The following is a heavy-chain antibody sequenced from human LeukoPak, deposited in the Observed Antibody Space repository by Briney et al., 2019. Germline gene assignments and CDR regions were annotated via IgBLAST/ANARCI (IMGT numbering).Heavy chain of an antibody. CDR1: GGSISSYY. V-gene: IGHV4-4*07. J-gene: IGHJ3*02. CDR2: IYTSGST. CDR3: ARGPPRVTTVHPAAFDI. Sequence: SETLSLTCTVSGGSISSYYWSWIRQPAGKGLEWIGRIYTSGSTNYNPSLKSRVTTSVDTSKNQFSLKLSSVTAADTAVYYCARGPPRVTTVHPAAFDIWGQGTMVTVSS. D-gene: IGHD4-17*01.